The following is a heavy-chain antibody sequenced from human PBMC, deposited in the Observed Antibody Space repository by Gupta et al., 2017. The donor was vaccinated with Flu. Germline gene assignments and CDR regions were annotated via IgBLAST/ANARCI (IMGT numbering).Heavy chain of an antibody. CDR2: ITPNSGDT. CDR3: ARVQGCSSPTCYTGGADY. D-gene: IGHD2-2*02. J-gene: IGHJ4*02. Sequence: IRWVRQAPGQGLEWMGRITPNSGDTKYAQRFQGRVTMTRDTSISTVYMELNRLRSDDTAVYYCARVQGCSSPTCYTGGADYWGQGTLVTVSS. V-gene: IGHV1-2*06.